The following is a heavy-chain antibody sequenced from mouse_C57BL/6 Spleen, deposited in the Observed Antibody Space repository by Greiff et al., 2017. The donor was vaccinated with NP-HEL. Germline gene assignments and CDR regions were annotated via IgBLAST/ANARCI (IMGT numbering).Heavy chain of an antibody. Sequence: EVHLVESGGGLVQPGGSMKLSCAASGFTFSDAWMDWVRQSPEKGLEWVAEIRNKANNHATYYAESVKGRFTISRDDSKSSVYLQMNSLRAEDTGIYYCTRRLDAPFDYWGQGTTLTVSS. CDR1: GFTFSDAW. D-gene: IGHD2-4*01. CDR3: TRRLDAPFDY. V-gene: IGHV6-6*01. J-gene: IGHJ2*01. CDR2: IRNKANNHAT.